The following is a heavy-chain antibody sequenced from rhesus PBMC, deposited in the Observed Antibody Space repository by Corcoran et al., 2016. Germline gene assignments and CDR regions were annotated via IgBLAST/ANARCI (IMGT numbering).Heavy chain of an antibody. J-gene: IGHJ4*01. V-gene: IGHV5-2*01. CDR3: AKRGSSGWSFDY. D-gene: IGHD6S26*01. CDR1: GYSFTSYW. CDR2: IDPSDSDT. Sequence: EVQLVQSGAEVKRPGESLKISCKTSGYSFTSYWISWVRQMPGKGLEWRGAIDPSDSDTRYSPSFQGQVTISADKSISTTYLQWSSLKASDSATYYCAKRGSSGWSFDYWGQGVLVTVSS.